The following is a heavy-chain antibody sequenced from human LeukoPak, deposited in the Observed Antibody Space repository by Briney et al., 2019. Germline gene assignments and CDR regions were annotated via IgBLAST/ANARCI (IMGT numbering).Heavy chain of an antibody. J-gene: IGHJ4*02. V-gene: IGHV3-48*04. D-gene: IGHD2-15*01. CDR2: ISHTGSTM. CDR3: AKDLLLGYCSGGSCYSVY. Sequence: GGSLRLSCAASGFRFSDYSMNWVRQAPGKGLEWVSYISHTGSTMSYADSVKGRFTISRDNARNSLHLQMNSLRAEDTAVYYCAKDLLLGYCSGGSCYSVYWGQGTLVTVSS. CDR1: GFRFSDYS.